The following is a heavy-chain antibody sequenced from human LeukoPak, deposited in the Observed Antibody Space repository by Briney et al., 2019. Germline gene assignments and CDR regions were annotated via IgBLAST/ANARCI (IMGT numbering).Heavy chain of an antibody. V-gene: IGHV3-23*01. CDR2: ISGSGGST. J-gene: IGHJ4*02. D-gene: IGHD3-10*01. CDR3: ARHARSVSGRDYFDY. Sequence: GGSPRLSCAASGFTFSSYAMSWVRQAPGKGLEWVSAISGSGGSTYYADSVKGRFTISRDNSKNMLYLQMNSLRAEDTAVYYCARHARSVSGRDYFDYWGQGTLVTVSS. CDR1: GFTFSSYA.